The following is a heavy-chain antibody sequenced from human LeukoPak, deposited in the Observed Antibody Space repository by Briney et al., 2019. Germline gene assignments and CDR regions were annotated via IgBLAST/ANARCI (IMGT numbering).Heavy chain of an antibody. V-gene: IGHV1-2*02. CDR2: INPNSGGT. CDR1: GYTFTGYY. J-gene: IGHJ5*02. Sequence: GASVKVSCKASGYTFTGYYMHWVRQAPGQGLEWMGWINPNSGGTNYAQKFQGRVTMTRDTSISTAYMELSRLRSDDTAVYYCARGLVIAAAGTDWFDTWGQGTLVTVSS. CDR3: ARGLVIAAAGTDWFDT. D-gene: IGHD6-13*01.